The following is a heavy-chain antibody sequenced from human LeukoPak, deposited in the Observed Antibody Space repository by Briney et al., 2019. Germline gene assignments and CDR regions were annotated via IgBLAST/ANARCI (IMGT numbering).Heavy chain of an antibody. Sequence: QPGGSLRLSCAASGFTFSSYAMSWVRQAPGKGLEWVSAISGSGGSTYYADSVKGRFTISRDNSKNTLYLQMNSLRAEDTAVYYCAKGSVAVAGPPDWFDPWGQGTLVTVSS. V-gene: IGHV3-23*01. D-gene: IGHD6-19*01. J-gene: IGHJ5*02. CDR2: ISGSGGST. CDR3: AKGSVAVAGPPDWFDP. CDR1: GFTFSSYA.